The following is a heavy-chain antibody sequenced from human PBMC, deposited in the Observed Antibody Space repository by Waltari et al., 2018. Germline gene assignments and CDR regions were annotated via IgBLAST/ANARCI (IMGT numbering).Heavy chain of an antibody. V-gene: IGHV4-38-2*01. Sequence: QVQLQESGPGLVKPSETLSLTCAVSGYSISSGYYWGWIRQPPGKGLEYIGSIHHSASPYYNPSLKSRVTISVHTSKNQFSLKLISVTAADTAVYYCARYGHWFDPWGQGTLVTVSS. D-gene: IGHD4-17*01. CDR1: GYSISSGYY. CDR2: IHHSASP. CDR3: ARYGHWFDP. J-gene: IGHJ5*02.